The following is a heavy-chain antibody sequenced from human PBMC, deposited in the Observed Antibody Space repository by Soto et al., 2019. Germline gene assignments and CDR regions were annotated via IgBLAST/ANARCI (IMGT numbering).Heavy chain of an antibody. D-gene: IGHD3-3*01. CDR3: ARDSYDCWSGYYTGDYYYGMDV. V-gene: IGHV3-30-3*01. CDR1: GFTFSSYA. CDR2: ISYDGSNK. Sequence: QVQLVESGGGVVQPGRSLRLSCAASGFTFSSYAMHWVRQAPGKGLEWVAVISYDGSNKYYADSVKGRFTISRDNSKNTLYLQMNSLRAEDTAVYYCARDSYDCWSGYYTGDYYYGMDVWGQGTTVTVSS. J-gene: IGHJ6*02.